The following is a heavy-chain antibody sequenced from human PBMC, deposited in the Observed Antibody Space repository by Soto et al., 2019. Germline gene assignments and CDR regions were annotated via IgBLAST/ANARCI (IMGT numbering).Heavy chain of an antibody. J-gene: IGHJ6*02. CDR3: ARDVIPADEGFLEWLLPYYYYGMDV. V-gene: IGHV3-33*01. Sequence: GSLRLSCAASGFTFSSYGMHWVRQAPGKGLEWVAVIWYDGSNKYYADSVKGRFTISRDNSKNTLYLQMNSLRAEDTAVYYCARDVIPADEGFLEWLLPYYYYGMDVWGQGTTVTAP. D-gene: IGHD3-3*01. CDR2: IWYDGSNK. CDR1: GFTFSSYG.